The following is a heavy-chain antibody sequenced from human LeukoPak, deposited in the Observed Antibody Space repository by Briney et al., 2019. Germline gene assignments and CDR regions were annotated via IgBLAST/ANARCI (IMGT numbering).Heavy chain of an antibody. Sequence: PSETLSLTCAVYGGSFSGYYWRWIRQPPGKGLEWIGEINHSGSTNYNPSLKSRVTISVDTSKNQFSLKLSSVTAADTAVYYCARVGGTGLKFRVTTPAAAYWGQGTLVTVSS. D-gene: IGHD4-17*01. V-gene: IGHV4-34*01. CDR2: INHSGST. CDR1: GGSFSGYY. CDR3: ARVGGTGLKFRVTTPAAAY. J-gene: IGHJ4*02.